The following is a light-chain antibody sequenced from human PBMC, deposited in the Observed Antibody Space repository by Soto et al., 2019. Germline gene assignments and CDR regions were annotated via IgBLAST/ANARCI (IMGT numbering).Light chain of an antibody. CDR1: QSVSSSH. J-gene: IGKJ5*01. CDR2: AAS. CDR3: QQYGYYPIT. Sequence: EIVLTQSPGTLSLSPGEIATLSCRASQSVSSSHLAWYQHKPGQAPRLLIYAASSRATGSPDRFSGGGSGTDFTLTISRLEPEDFAVYYCQQYGYYPITFGQGTRLEIK. V-gene: IGKV3-20*01.